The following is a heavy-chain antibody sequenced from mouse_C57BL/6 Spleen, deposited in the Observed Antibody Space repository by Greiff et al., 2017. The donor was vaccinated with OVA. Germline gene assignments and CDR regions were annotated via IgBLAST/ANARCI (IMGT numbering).Heavy chain of an antibody. CDR1: GYTFTSSW. V-gene: IGHV1-72*01. CDR2: IDPNSGGT. J-gene: IGHJ2*01. CDR3: ARWGTTVVEGYYFDY. D-gene: IGHD1-1*01. Sequence: VQLQQPGAELVKPGASVKLSCKASGYTFTSSWMHWVKQRPGRGLEWIGRIDPNSGGTKYNEKFKSKATLTVDKPSSTAYMQLSSLTSEDSAVYDGARWGTTVVEGYYFDYWGQGTTLTVSS.